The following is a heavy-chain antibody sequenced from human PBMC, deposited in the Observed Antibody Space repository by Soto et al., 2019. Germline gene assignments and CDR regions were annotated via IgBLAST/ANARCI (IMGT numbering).Heavy chain of an antibody. CDR3: ARAGAFGRAVLDY. Sequence: QVQLVESGGGVVQPGRSLRLSCAASGFTFSSYGVHWVRQSPGKGLEWVAVIWYDGSNKYYADSVKGRFTISRDNSKNTLYLQMNSLRAEDTAVYYWARAGAFGRAVLDYWGQGTLVTVSS. D-gene: IGHD6-19*01. CDR2: IWYDGSNK. CDR1: GFTFSSYG. J-gene: IGHJ4*02. V-gene: IGHV3-33*01.